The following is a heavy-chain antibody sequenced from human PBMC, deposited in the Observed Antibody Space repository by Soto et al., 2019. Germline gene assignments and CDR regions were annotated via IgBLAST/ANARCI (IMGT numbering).Heavy chain of an antibody. V-gene: IGHV4-34*01. CDR3: ARVERWTATPVVDAFDI. J-gene: IGHJ3*02. D-gene: IGHD2-21*02. CDR2: MSHSGGT. Sequence: QVQLQQWGAGLLKPSETLSLTCAVFGGSVNSGNYYWSWIRQPPGKGLEWIGEMSHSGGTNFNPSLKSGVSLSVDTSKNPFSLKMSSATDADTALYYCARVERWTATPVVDAFDIWGPGTMVTVSS. CDR1: GGSVNSGNYY.